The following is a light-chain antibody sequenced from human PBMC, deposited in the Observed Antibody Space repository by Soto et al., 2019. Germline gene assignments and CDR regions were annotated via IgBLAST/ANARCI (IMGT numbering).Light chain of an antibody. CDR3: QQYYRTPLT. CDR1: QSVLYNSNNKNY. V-gene: IGKV4-1*01. J-gene: IGKJ4*01. Sequence: DIVMTQSPDSLAVSLGERATINCKSSQSVLYNSNNKNYLAWYQQKPGQPPRLLIFWASTRDSGVPDRFSGSGSGTDFTLTISSLQAEDVAVYYCQQYYRTPLTFGGGTKVEI. CDR2: WAS.